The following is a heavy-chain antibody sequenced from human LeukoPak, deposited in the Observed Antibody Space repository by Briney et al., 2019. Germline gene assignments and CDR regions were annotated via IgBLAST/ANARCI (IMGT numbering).Heavy chain of an antibody. CDR2: ISYDGSNK. V-gene: IGHV3-30*04. CDR1: GFTFSSYA. Sequence: PGGSLRLSCAASGFTFSSYAMHWVRQAPGKGLEWVAVISYDGSNKYYADSVKGRFTISRDNSKNTLYLQMNSLRAEDTAVYYCAREGASQNYYDSSGYVFDYWGQGTLVTVSS. D-gene: IGHD3-22*01. CDR3: AREGASQNYYDSSGYVFDY. J-gene: IGHJ4*02.